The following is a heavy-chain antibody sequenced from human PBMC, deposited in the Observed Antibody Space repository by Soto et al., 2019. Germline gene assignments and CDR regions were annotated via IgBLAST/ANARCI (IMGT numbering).Heavy chain of an antibody. Sequence: SETLSLTCTVSGGSIRSYYWSWIRQPAGKGLEWIGRIYTGGSTNYSPSLKSRVTMSVDTSKNQFSLRLTSVTAEDTAVYYCAKEAVRYYDSSGYSPFDYWGQGTLVTVSS. CDR2: IYTGGST. D-gene: IGHD3-22*01. J-gene: IGHJ4*02. CDR3: AKEAVRYYDSSGYSPFDY. CDR1: GGSIRSYY. V-gene: IGHV4-4*07.